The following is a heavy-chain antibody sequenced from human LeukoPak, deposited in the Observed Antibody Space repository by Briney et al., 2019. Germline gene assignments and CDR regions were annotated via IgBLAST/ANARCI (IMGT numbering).Heavy chain of an antibody. Sequence: SETLSLTCTVSGGSISSYYWSWIRQPPGKGLEWIGYIYYSGSTNYNPSLKSRVTISVDTSKNQFSLKLSSVTAADTAVYYCARAQGRRCNFDYWGQGTLVTVSS. CDR3: ARAQGRRCNFDY. J-gene: IGHJ4*02. V-gene: IGHV4-59*01. CDR1: GGSISSYY. CDR2: IYYSGST. D-gene: IGHD3-10*01.